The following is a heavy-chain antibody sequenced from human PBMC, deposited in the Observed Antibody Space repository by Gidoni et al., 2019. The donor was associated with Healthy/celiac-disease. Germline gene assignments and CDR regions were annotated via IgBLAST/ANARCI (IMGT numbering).Heavy chain of an antibody. CDR3: AKPQFTMVQGGSFDY. V-gene: IGHV3-23*04. CDR1: GFTVSSSA. CDR2: ISGSGGST. D-gene: IGHD3-10*01. Sequence: EVQLVESGGGLVQPGGSLSLSCAASGFTVSSSAMSWVRQAPGKGLEWVSAISGSGGSTYYADSVKGRFTISRDNSKNTLYLQMNSLRAEDTAVYYCAKPQFTMVQGGSFDYWGQGTLVTVSS. J-gene: IGHJ4*02.